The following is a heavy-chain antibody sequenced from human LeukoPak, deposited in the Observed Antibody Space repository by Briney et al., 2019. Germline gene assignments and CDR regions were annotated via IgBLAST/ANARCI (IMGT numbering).Heavy chain of an antibody. Sequence: SETLSLTCTVSGGSISSYYWSWIRQPPGKGLEWIGYIYYSGSTNYNPSLKSRVTISVDTSKNQFSLKLSSVTAADTAVYYCARDPSNSGSYYFDYWGQGTLVTVSS. CDR3: ARDPSNSGSYYFDY. CDR2: IYYSGST. D-gene: IGHD1-26*01. V-gene: IGHV4-59*01. J-gene: IGHJ4*02. CDR1: GGSISSYY.